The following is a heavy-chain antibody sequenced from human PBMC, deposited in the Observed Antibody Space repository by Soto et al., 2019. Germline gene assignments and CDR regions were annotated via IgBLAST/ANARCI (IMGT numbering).Heavy chain of an antibody. V-gene: IGHV3-23*01. CDR3: AGWKYDY. Sequence: SLRLSCAASGFTFRSYGMMWVRQAPGKGLEWVSAISQSAGGNTYYADSVKGRFTVSRDDPKNTLYLQMDSLRPEDTAQYYCAGWKYDYWGQGTQVTVSS. CDR1: GFTFRSYG. CDR2: ISQSAGGNT. D-gene: IGHD1-7*01. J-gene: IGHJ4*02.